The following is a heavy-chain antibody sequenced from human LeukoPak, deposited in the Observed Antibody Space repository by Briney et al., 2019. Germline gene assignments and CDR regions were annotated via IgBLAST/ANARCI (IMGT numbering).Heavy chain of an antibody. D-gene: IGHD3-3*01. CDR1: GGTFNNSA. CDR2: IMPLFGTA. J-gene: IGHJ4*02. Sequence: SVKVSCKTSGGTFNNSAISWVRRAPGQGLEWLGGIMPLFGTAGYAQKFQGRVTISKDESTRTVYLELTSLTSDDTAVYYCARGDFSRYDFWSGYIDYWGQGTLVTVSS. V-gene: IGHV1-69*05. CDR3: ARGDFSRYDFWSGYIDY.